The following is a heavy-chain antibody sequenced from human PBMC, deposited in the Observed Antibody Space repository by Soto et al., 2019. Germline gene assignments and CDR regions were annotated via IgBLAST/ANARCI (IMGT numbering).Heavy chain of an antibody. CDR1: GGSFSGYY. J-gene: IGHJ4*02. V-gene: IGHV4-34*02. CDR2: INDSGSP. D-gene: IGHD3-16*01. Sequence: QVQLQQWGAGLLKPSETLSLTCAVNGGSFSGYYWAWIRQSPGKGLEWIGEINDSGSPNYTPSLKRRVTISLDASKNQFFLRLSLLTAADSAVYYCARGRGDFQFWGQGTPVTVSS. CDR3: ARGRGDFQF.